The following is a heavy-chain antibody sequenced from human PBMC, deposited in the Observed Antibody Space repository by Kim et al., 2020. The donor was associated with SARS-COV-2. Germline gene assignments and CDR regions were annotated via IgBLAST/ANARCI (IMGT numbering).Heavy chain of an antibody. D-gene: IGHD3-10*01. J-gene: IGHJ4*02. CDR3: AHLDYYYGSGTLGY. Sequence: PSLKSRVTISVDTSKNQFSLKLSSVTAADTAVYYCAHLDYYYGSGTLGYWGQGTLVTVSS. V-gene: IGHV4-34*01.